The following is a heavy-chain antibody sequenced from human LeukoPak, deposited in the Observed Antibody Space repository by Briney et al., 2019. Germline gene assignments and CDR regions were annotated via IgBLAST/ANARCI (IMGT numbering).Heavy chain of an antibody. J-gene: IGHJ2*01. V-gene: IGHV3-23*01. Sequence: GGSLRLSGAGSGFTYCSFAMIWLRQAPGKGLEWVSAISGSGGSTYYADSVKGRFTISRDNSKNTLYLQMNSLRAEDTAEYYCAKDYWYFELWGRGTLVTVSS. CDR3: AKDYWYFEL. CDR1: GFTYCSFA. CDR2: ISGSGGST.